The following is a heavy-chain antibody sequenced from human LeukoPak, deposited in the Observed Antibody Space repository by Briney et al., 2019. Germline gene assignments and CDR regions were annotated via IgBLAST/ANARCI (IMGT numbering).Heavy chain of an antibody. Sequence: GGSLRISCAASGFTSSNYWMSWVRQAPGKGLEWVANIKQDGSEKYYVDSVKGRFTISRDNAKNSLYLQMNSLRAEDTAVYYCXRDRGSSGWYEFDYWGQGTLVTVSS. CDR2: IKQDGSEK. D-gene: IGHD6-19*01. CDR3: XRDRGSSGWYEFDY. CDR1: GFTSSNYW. V-gene: IGHV3-7*01. J-gene: IGHJ4*02.